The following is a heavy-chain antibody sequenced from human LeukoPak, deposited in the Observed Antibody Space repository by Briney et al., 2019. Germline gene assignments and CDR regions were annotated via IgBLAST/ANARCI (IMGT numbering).Heavy chain of an antibody. CDR3: AREGYYDSSGQIAPYYYYYYMDV. J-gene: IGHJ6*03. CDR2: INSDGSST. D-gene: IGHD3-22*01. V-gene: IGHV3-74*01. Sequence: PWGSLRLSCTVSGFSLSSYAMSWVRRAPGKGLEWVSRINSDGSSTSYADSVKGRFTISRDNAKNTLYLQMNSLRAEDTAVYYCAREGYYDSSGQIAPYYYYYYMDVWGKGTTVTISS. CDR1: GFSLSSYA.